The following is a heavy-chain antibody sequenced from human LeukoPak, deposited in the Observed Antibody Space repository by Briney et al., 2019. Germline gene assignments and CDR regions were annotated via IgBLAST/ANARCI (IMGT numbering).Heavy chain of an antibody. D-gene: IGHD4-17*01. V-gene: IGHV4-34*01. CDR2: INHSGST. Sequence: KPSETLSLTCAVYGGSFSGYYWSWIRQPPGKGLEWIGEINHSGSTNYNPSLKSRVTISVDTSKNQFSLKLSSVTAADTAVYYCARRGTVTTRFGYYYYMDVWDKGITVTISS. CDR3: ARRGTVTTRFGYYYYMDV. CDR1: GGSFSGYY. J-gene: IGHJ6*03.